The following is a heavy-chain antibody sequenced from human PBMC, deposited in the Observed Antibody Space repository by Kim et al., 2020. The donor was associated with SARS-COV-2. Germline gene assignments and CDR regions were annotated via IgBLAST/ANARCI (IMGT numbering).Heavy chain of an antibody. V-gene: IGHV4-31*01. CDR1: GGSISSDTYY. J-gene: IGHJ2*01. D-gene: IGHD3-10*01. CDR2: IYYSGTT. Sequence: SETLSLTCTVSGGSISSDTYYWSWIRHHPRKGLEWIGYIYYSGTTFYNPSLASLVTMSLDTSKNQCSLTLSSVTAADTAVYYCARDFRGWGSTWYLDRWGRGTLVAVSS. CDR3: ARDFRGWGSTWYLDR.